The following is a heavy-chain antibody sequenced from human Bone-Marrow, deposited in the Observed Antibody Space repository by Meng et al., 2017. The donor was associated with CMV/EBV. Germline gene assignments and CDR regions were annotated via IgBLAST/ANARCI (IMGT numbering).Heavy chain of an antibody. Sequence: GASLKIYFAAAGLTFNTAWNSWVRQIPGKGLEWIGRIKSETDGGTADYAAPVKGRFVISRDDSKSTLYLQMNSLKVEDTAVYYCCTAPEYHQYDSKKRSDFWGQGTLVTGSS. V-gene: IGHV3-15*05. CDR3: CTAPEYHQYDSKKRSDF. CDR2: IKSETDGGTA. CDR1: GLTFNTAW. D-gene: IGHD3-22*01. J-gene: IGHJ4*02.